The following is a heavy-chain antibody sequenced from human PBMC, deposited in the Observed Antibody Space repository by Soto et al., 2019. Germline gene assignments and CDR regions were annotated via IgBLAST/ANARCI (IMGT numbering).Heavy chain of an antibody. CDR3: ERRGYGSRWPNVYMDV. CDR1: GFTFSNYE. J-gene: IGHJ6*03. V-gene: IGHV3-64*01. D-gene: IGHD6-13*01. Sequence: EAQLVESGGGLVQPGGSLRLSCAASGFTFSNYEMHWVRQAPGKGLEYVSGISNNGAHTDYAKSVKGRFTISRDNSENTLYLQMGRLSAEDMALYYCERRGYGSRWPNVYMDVWGKGTTVTVSS. CDR2: ISNNGAHT.